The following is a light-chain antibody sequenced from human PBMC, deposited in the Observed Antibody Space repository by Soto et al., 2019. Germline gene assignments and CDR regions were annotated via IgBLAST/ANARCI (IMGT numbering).Light chain of an antibody. V-gene: IGLV1-47*01. CDR3: AAWDDSLSGRV. Sequence: QSVLTQPPSASGTPGQRVFISCSGSSSNIGSHYVYWYQQLPGTAPKLVIYRNNQRPSGVPDRFSGSKSGTSASLAISGLRSEDEADYYCAAWDDSLSGRVFGGGTQLTVL. J-gene: IGLJ2*01. CDR1: SSNIGSHY. CDR2: RNN.